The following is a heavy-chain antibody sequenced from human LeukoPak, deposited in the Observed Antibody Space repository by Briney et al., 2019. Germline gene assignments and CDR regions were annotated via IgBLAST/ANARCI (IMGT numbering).Heavy chain of an antibody. V-gene: IGHV3-74*01. CDR3: ARAPSEIGGYYPEYFRH. Sequence: GGSLKLSFATSGFTFSSYWMHWVRPAPGKGLVWVSRIKSDGSTRYADSVKGRFTISRDNAKNTVSLQMNSLRAEDTGVYYCARAPSEIGGYYPEYFRHWGQGTLVTVSP. CDR1: GFTFSSYW. J-gene: IGHJ1*01. D-gene: IGHD3-22*01. CDR2: IKSDGST.